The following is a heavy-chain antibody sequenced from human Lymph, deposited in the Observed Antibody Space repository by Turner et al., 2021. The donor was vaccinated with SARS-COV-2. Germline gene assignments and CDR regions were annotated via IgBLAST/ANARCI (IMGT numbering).Heavy chain of an antibody. J-gene: IGHJ4*02. CDR3: TTHSAPDY. V-gene: IGHV3-15*01. CDR1: GFTFSNAW. D-gene: IGHD6-13*01. CDR2: SRTKTDGGTT. Sequence: EVQLVESGGGLVTPGGSRSPSCAASGFTFSNAWMTWVREAPVKGLEWVGRSRTKTDGGTTDYAAPVKGRFTISRDDSKNTLYLQMNSLKAEDTAVYYCTTHSAPDYWGQGTLVTVSS.